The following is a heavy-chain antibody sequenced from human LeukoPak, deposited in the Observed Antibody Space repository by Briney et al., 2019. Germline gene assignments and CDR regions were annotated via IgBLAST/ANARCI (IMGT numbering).Heavy chain of an antibody. CDR1: GYTLTSYY. J-gene: IGHJ6*03. V-gene: IGHV1-46*01. Sequence: ASVKVSCKASGYTLTSYYMHWVRQAPGQGLEWMGIINPSGGSTSYAQKFQGRVTMTRDTSTSTVYMELSRLRSDDTAVYYCARDISTSSFYYYNYMDVWGKGTTVTVSS. CDR2: INPSGGST. D-gene: IGHD2-2*01. CDR3: ARDISTSSFYYYNYMDV.